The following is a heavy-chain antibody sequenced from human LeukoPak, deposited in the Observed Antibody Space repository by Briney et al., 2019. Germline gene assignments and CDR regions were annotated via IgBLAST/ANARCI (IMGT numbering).Heavy chain of an antibody. CDR2: INPNSGGT. D-gene: IGHD3-10*02. J-gene: IGHJ4*02. Sequence: GASVTVSCKASGYTFTGYYMHWVRQAPGQGLEWMGWINPNSGGTNYAQKFQGGVTMTRDTSISTAYMELSRLRSDDTAVCYCARAWPTMSQNDYWGQGTLVTVSS. CDR1: GYTFTGYY. CDR3: ARAWPTMSQNDY. V-gene: IGHV1-2*02.